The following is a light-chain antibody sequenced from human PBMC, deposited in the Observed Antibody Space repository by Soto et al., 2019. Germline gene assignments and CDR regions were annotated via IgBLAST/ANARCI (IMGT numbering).Light chain of an antibody. Sequence: DIHMIGSPSDLSASLGDIVTITCLASQSITTWLAWYQQKPGKAPKLLIYKATNLQSGVPSRFSGSGSGTEFSLTISSLQPDDFATYYCQRYNDYQYIFGQGTKV. CDR3: QRYNDYQYI. V-gene: IGKV1-5*03. J-gene: IGKJ2*01. CDR2: KAT. CDR1: QSITTW.